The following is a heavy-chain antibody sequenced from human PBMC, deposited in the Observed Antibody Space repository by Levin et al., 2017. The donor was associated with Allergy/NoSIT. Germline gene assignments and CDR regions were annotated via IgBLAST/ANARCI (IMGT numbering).Heavy chain of an antibody. CDR2: ISGSGGST. CDR3: AKDKTRRAPNWFDP. Sequence: LSLTCAASGFTFSSSAMSWVRQAPGKGLEWVSAISGSGGSTYYADSVKGRFTIPRDNSKNTLYLQMNSLRAEDTAVYYCAKDKTRRAPNWFDPWGQGTLVTVAS. CDR1: GFTFSSSA. V-gene: IGHV3-23*01. J-gene: IGHJ5*02.